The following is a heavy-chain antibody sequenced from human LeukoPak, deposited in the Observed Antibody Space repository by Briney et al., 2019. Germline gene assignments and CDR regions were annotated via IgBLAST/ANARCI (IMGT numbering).Heavy chain of an antibody. V-gene: IGHV4-30-4*01. Sequence: SETLSLTCAVYGGSFSNYYWSWIRQPPGKGLEWIGYIYYSGSTYYNPSLKSRVTISVDTSKNQFSLKLSSVTAADTAVYYCARVGYGDYEPREFEDYWGQGTLVTVSS. J-gene: IGHJ4*02. CDR3: ARVGYGDYEPREFEDY. D-gene: IGHD4-17*01. CDR1: GGSFSNYY. CDR2: IYYSGST.